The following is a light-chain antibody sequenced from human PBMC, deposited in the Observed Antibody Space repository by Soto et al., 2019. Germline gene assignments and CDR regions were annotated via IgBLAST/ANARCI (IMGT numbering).Light chain of an antibody. Sequence: EIVLTQSPATLSLSPGDRATLSCRASQSDRSDYFAWYQQKPGQPPRVILFGVSTRATAIPDRFSGSGSGTDFTLTISRLEPDDFGLYYCHQYGNTPLTFGGGTKVE. V-gene: IGKV3-20*01. CDR1: QSDRSDY. J-gene: IGKJ4*01. CDR3: HQYGNTPLT. CDR2: GVS.